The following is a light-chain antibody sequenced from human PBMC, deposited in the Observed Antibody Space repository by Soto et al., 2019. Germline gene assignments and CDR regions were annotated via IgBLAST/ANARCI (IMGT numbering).Light chain of an antibody. CDR3: QQYNSYSWS. J-gene: IGKJ1*01. CDR2: DAF. V-gene: IGKV1-5*01. CDR1: QSISSW. Sequence: DIQMTQSPSTLSASVGDRVTITCRASQSISSWLAWYQQKPGKAPRLLIYDAFNLESGVPSRFSGSGSGTEYILTSSSLQPDYFATYYCQQYNSYSWSFGQGTKVEIK.